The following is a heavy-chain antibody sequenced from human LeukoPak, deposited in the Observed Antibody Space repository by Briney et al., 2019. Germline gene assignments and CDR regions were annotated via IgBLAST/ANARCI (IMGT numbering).Heavy chain of an antibody. CDR3: AEIVGTGS. J-gene: IGHJ5*02. D-gene: IGHD3-16*02. CDR1: GFTFSSNG. CDR2: ISGSGDST. Sequence: GGSLRLSCAASGFTFSSNGMNWVRQAPGKGLEWVSGISGSGDSTYFADSVKGRFTISRDNSKNTLYLQMNSLRAEDTAVYYCAEIVGTGSWGQGTLVTVSS. V-gene: IGHV3-23*01.